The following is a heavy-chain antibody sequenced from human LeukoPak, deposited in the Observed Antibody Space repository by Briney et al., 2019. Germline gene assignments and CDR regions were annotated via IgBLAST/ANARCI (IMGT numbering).Heavy chain of an antibody. V-gene: IGHV4-59*08. CDR3: ARLKLGAYFDL. CDR2: VYNSGDT. Sequence: SETLSLTCTVSGGSTSSDYWSWIRQSPGKGLEWVGYVYNSGDTGKNPSLKSRVTILLDTSKNQCSLKLTSVSAADTAVYYCARLKLGAYFDLWGHGTLVTVSS. D-gene: IGHD3-16*01. J-gene: IGHJ2*01. CDR1: GGSTSSDY.